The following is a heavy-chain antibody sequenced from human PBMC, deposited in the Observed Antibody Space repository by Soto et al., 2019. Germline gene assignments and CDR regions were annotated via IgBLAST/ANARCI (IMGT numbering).Heavy chain of an antibody. J-gene: IGHJ6*02. V-gene: IGHV3-30*18. CDR2: ISYDGSNK. D-gene: IGHD2-15*01. Sequence: PGGSLRLSCAASGFTFSSYGMHWVRQAPGKGLEWVAVISYDGSNKYYADSVKGRFTISRDNSKNTLYLQMNSLRAEDTAVYYCAKPRGDCSGGSCLTGQYGMDVWGQGTTVTVSS. CDR1: GFTFSSYG. CDR3: AKPRGDCSGGSCLTGQYGMDV.